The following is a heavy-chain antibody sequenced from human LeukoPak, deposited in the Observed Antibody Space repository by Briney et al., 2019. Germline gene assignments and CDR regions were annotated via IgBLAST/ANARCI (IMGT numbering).Heavy chain of an antibody. D-gene: IGHD2-2*01. CDR3: ARVCSSTSCYLAGAFDI. V-gene: IGHV1-46*01. CDR1: GYTFTSYY. J-gene: IGHJ3*02. Sequence: ASVKVSCKASGYTFTSYYMHWVRQAPGQGLEWMGIINPSGGSTSYAQKFQGRVTMTRDTSTSTVYMELSSLRSEDTAVYYCARVCSSTSCYLAGAFDIWGQGTMVTVSS. CDR2: INPSGGST.